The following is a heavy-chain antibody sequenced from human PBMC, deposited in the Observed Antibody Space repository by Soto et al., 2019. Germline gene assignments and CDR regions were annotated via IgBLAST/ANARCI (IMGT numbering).Heavy chain of an antibody. CDR2: ISYDGSTK. CDR1: GFRFSDFP. D-gene: IGHD3-22*01. Sequence: PGGSLRLSRAASGFRFSDFPIHWVRQGPGKGLEWVAVISYDGSTKYYADSVKGRFTISRDNSKNTLHLQMNSLRDDDTAVYYCARDREYYDSSGYLDYWGQGAPVTVSS. J-gene: IGHJ4*02. V-gene: IGHV3-30*04. CDR3: ARDREYYDSSGYLDY.